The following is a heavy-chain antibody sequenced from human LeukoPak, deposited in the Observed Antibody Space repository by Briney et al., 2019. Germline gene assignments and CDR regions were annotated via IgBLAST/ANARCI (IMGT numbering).Heavy chain of an antibody. CDR2: ITPIFGTA. CDR1: GGTFSSYA. D-gene: IGHD4-11*01. J-gene: IGHJ6*03. CDR3: ASRKYYSLHYYYYMDV. V-gene: IGHV1-69*13. Sequence: SVKVSCKASGGTFSSYAISWVRQAPGQGLEWMGGITPIFGTANYAQKFQGRVTITADESTSTAYMELSSLRSEDTAVYYCASRKYYSLHYYYYMDVWGKGTTVTVSS.